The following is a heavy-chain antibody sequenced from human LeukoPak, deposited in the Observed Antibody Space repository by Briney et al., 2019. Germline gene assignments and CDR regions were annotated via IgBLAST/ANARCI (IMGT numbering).Heavy chain of an antibody. Sequence: GGSLRLSCAASGFTFSSYWMSWVRQAPGKGLEWVANIKQDGSEKYYVDSLKGRFTISRDNAKNSLYLQMNSLGAEDTAVYYCARSISSWDGGTPYYFDYWGQGTLATVSS. V-gene: IGHV3-7*03. CDR1: GFTFSSYW. CDR2: IKQDGSEK. J-gene: IGHJ4*02. CDR3: ARSISSWDGGTPYYFDY. D-gene: IGHD6-13*01.